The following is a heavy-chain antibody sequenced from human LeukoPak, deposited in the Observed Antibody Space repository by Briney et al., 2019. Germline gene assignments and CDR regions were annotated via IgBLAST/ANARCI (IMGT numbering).Heavy chain of an antibody. CDR2: INHSGSS. CDR3: ARARRSSTRRYFQH. J-gene: IGHJ1*01. D-gene: IGHD2-2*01. V-gene: IGHV4-34*01. CDR1: GRSFYGYY. Sequence: SETLSLPCAVYGRSFYGYYWRWIRQPPRKGLEWGGDINHSGSSNYNPSLKSRVTIPVDTSKNQLSLKLSSVTAADTAVYYCARARRSSTRRYFQHWGQGTLVTVSS.